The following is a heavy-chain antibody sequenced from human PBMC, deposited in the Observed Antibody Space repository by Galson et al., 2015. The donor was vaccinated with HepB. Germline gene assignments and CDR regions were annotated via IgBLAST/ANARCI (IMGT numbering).Heavy chain of an antibody. J-gene: IGHJ6*03. CDR3: ARGLGYVSSSSCYVDV. CDR1: GYTFISYG. V-gene: IGHV1-18*01. CDR2: ISTYNGNT. Sequence: SVKVSCKASGYTFISYGIIWVRQAPGQGLEWMGWISTYNGNTNYAQKVQGRVTMTTDTSTNTAYMELGGLTSDDTAVYYCARGLGYVSSSSCYVDVWGKGTTVIVSS. D-gene: IGHD6-6*01.